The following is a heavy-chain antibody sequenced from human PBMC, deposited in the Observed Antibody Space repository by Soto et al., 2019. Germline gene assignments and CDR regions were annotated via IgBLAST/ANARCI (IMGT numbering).Heavy chain of an antibody. CDR3: ARDRGGSPGYFDL. CDR1: GGSISSGGYY. CDR2: ISYSGST. Sequence: QVQLQESGPGLVKPSQTLSLTCTVSGGSISSGGYYWSWIRQHPGKGLEWIGYISYSGSTYYNPSLKRRVTISVDTSKNQFSLKLSSVTAADTAVYYCARDRGGSPGYFDLWGRGTLVTVSS. V-gene: IGHV4-31*03. D-gene: IGHD3-16*01. J-gene: IGHJ2*01.